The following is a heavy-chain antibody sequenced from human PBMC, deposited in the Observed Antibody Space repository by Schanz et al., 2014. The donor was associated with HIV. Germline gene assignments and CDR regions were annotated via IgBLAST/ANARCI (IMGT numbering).Heavy chain of an antibody. CDR2: IFPIFGTA. J-gene: IGHJ5*02. Sequence: QVQLVQSGAEVKKPGSSVKVSCKASGGTFSIYAISWVRQAPGQGLEWMGGIFPIFGTANYAQKFQGRVTIIADESTSTTSMELSRLRSDDTAVYYCARLVEDDYGDYGLNWFDPWGQGTLVTVSS. CDR3: ARLVEDDYGDYGLNWFDP. V-gene: IGHV1-69*01. CDR1: GGTFSIYA. D-gene: IGHD4-17*01.